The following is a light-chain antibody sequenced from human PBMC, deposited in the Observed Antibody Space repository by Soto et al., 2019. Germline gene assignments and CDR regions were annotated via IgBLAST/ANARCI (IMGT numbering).Light chain of an antibody. V-gene: IGLV2-11*01. CDR3: SSYAGSYTFVV. CDR1: SSDVGAYDY. Sequence: QSALTQPRSVSGSPGQSVTFSCTGTSSDVGAYDYVSWYQQDPGKAPKVLIYDVSERPSGVPDRFSGSKSDNTASLTISGLQAEDEADYYCSSYAGSYTFVVFGGGTKLTVL. J-gene: IGLJ2*01. CDR2: DVS.